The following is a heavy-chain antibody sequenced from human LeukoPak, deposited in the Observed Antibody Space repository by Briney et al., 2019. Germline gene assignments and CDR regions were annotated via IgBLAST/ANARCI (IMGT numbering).Heavy chain of an antibody. CDR2: IYYSGST. CDR1: GGSISSYY. D-gene: IGHD6-13*01. V-gene: IGHV4-59*08. CDR3: ARRWIAAAGRFDY. Sequence: PSETLSLTCTVSGGSISSYYWSWIRQPPGKGLEWIGYIYYSGSTNYNPSLKSRVTISVDTSKNQFSLKLSSVTAADTAVYYCARRWIAAAGRFDYWGQGTLVTVSS. J-gene: IGHJ4*02.